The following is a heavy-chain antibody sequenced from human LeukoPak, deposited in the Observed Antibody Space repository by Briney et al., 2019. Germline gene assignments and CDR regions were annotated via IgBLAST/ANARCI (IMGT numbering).Heavy chain of an antibody. CDR3: TGYCSGGSCFTAGY. Sequence: PGRSLRLSCAASGFTFDDYAMHWVRQAPGKGLEWVSGISWNSGSIGYADSVKGRFTISRDNAKNSLYLQMNSLRAEDTAVYYCTGYCSGGSCFTAGYWGQGTLVTVSS. D-gene: IGHD2-15*01. V-gene: IGHV3-9*01. CDR1: GFTFDDYA. CDR2: ISWNSGSI. J-gene: IGHJ4*02.